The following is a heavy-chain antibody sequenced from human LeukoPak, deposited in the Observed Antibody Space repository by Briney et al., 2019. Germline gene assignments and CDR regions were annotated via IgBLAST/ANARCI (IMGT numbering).Heavy chain of an antibody. D-gene: IGHD4-23*01. Sequence: GGSLRLSCAASGFTFSSYSMNWVRQAPGKGLEWVSYISSSSSTIYYADSVKGRSTISRDNAKNSLYLQMSSLRAEDTAVYYCARGDDYGGNSGYWGQGTLVTVSS. J-gene: IGHJ4*02. CDR1: GFTFSSYS. CDR2: ISSSSSTI. V-gene: IGHV3-48*04. CDR3: ARGDDYGGNSGY.